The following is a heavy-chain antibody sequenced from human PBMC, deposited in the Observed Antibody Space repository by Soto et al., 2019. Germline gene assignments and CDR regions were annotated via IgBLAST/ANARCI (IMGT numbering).Heavy chain of an antibody. J-gene: IGHJ2*01. CDR1: GGSIGSTYW. Sequence: QVQLLEVGPGLVKPSGTLSLTCTVSGGSIGSTYWWTWVRQPPGKGLEWLGVINHIGNTNYNRSLKSRVTILVDKSRTQLSLKLPPLTAADTAVYYCARYLVSVRSTAAAVTTGFVLWG. D-gene: IGHD6-13*01. CDR3: ARYLVSVRSTAAAVTTGFVL. V-gene: IGHV4-4*02. CDR2: INHIGNT.